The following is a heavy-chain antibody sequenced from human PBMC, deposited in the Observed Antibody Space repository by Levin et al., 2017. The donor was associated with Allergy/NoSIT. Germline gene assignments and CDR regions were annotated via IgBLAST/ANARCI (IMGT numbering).Heavy chain of an antibody. D-gene: IGHD5-18*01. Sequence: GESLKISCKASGYTFTSYYMHWVRQAPGQGLEWMGIINPSGGSTSYAQKFQGRVTMTRDTSTSTVYMELSSLRSEDTAVYYCARESGGELWLYWGQGTLVTVSS. CDR1: GYTFTSYY. J-gene: IGHJ4*02. V-gene: IGHV1-46*01. CDR3: ARESGGELWLY. CDR2: INPSGGST.